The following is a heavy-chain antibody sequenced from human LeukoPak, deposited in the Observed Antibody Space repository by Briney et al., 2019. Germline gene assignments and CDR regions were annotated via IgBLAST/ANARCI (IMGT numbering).Heavy chain of an antibody. J-gene: IGHJ4*02. V-gene: IGHV4-34*01. CDR3: ARVNWGYYYDYFDY. Sequence: SETPYPTCAVYGGHFSGYYCSWIRPPPGKGLEWIGEINHSGSTNYNPSLRSRATISVDTSSNLFSVKLNAMTAADAAIYYFARVNWGYYYDYFDYWGQGTLVTVSS. CDR2: INHSGST. CDR1: GGHFSGYY. D-gene: IGHD3-22*01.